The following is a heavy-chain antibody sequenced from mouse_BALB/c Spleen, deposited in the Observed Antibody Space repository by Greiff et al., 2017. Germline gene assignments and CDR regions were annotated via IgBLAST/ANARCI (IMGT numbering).Heavy chain of an antibody. Sequence: VHLVESGPELVRPGVSVKISCKGSSYTFTDYAMHWVKQSHAKSLEWIGVISTYYGNTNYNQKFKGKATMTVDKSSSTAYMELARLTSEDSAVYYCARLGDYDEGAWFAYWGQGTLVTVSA. CDR3: ARLGDYDEGAWFAY. V-gene: IGHV1-67*01. J-gene: IGHJ3*01. D-gene: IGHD2-4*01. CDR1: SYTFTDYA. CDR2: ISTYYGNT.